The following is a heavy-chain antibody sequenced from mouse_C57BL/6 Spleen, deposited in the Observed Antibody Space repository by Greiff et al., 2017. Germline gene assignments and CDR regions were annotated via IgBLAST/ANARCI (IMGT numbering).Heavy chain of an antibody. J-gene: IGHJ3*01. CDR2: IDPSDSYT. CDR3: AGNFAY. CDR1: GYTFTSYW. D-gene: IGHD2-1*01. V-gene: IGHV1-59*01. Sequence: QVQLQQPGAELVRPGTSVKLSCKASGYTFTSYWMHWVKQRPGQGLEWIGVIDPSDSYTNYNQKFKGKATLTVDTSSSTAYMQLSSLTSEDSAVYYCAGNFAYWGQGTLVTVSA.